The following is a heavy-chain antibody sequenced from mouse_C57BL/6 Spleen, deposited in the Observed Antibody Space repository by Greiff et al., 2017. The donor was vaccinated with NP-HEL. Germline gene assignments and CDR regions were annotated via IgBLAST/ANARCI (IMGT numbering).Heavy chain of an antibody. J-gene: IGHJ1*03. CDR2: ISYDGSN. V-gene: IGHV3-6*01. Sequence: EVHLVESGPGLVKPSQSLSLTCSVTGYSITSGYYWNWIRQFPGNKLEWMGYISYDGSNNYNPSLKNRISITRDTSKNQFFLKLNSVTTEDTATYYCARDGYGYFDVWGTGTTVTVSS. CDR1: GYSITSGYY. CDR3: ARDGYGYFDV.